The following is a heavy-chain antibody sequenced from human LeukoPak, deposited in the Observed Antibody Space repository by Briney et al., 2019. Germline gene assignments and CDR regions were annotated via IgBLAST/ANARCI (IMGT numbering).Heavy chain of an antibody. J-gene: IGHJ4*02. Sequence: GSSVKVSCKASGGTFSSYAISWVRQAPGQGLEWIGRIIPIFGTANYAQKFQGRVTITTDESTSTAYMELSSLRSEDTAVYYCASSGDSSSWSAPFDYWGQGTLVTVSS. CDR2: IIPIFGTA. D-gene: IGHD6-13*01. CDR3: ASSGDSSSWSAPFDY. V-gene: IGHV1-69*05. CDR1: GGTFSSYA.